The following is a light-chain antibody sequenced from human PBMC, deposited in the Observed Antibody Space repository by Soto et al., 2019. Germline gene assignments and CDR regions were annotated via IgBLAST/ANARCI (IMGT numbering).Light chain of an antibody. J-gene: IGKJ4*01. CDR1: QSISSY. CDR2: AAS. CDR3: QQSYSTPLT. Sequence: DSPMTQSPCSLSASVGDRVTITCRASQSISSYLNWYQQKPGKAPKLLIYAASSLQSGVPSRFSGSGSGTDFTLTISSLQPEDFAPYYCQQSYSTPLTFGGGTKVEIK. V-gene: IGKV1-39*01.